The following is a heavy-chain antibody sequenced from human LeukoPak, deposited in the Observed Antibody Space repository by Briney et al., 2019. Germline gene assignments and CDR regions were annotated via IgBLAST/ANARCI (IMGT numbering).Heavy chain of an antibody. D-gene: IGHD1-26*01. J-gene: IGHJ5*02. CDR1: GYSFTSYW. CDR3: ARQGKGSGTYWGWFDH. Sequence: GEALQISCQGSGYSFTSYWIGWVRQMPGKGRGWMGIIYPWDSDTRYSPSFQGQVTISADKSISTAYLHWSSLKASDTAMYYCARQGKGSGTYWGWFDHWGQGTLVTVSS. CDR2: IYPWDSDT. V-gene: IGHV5-51*01.